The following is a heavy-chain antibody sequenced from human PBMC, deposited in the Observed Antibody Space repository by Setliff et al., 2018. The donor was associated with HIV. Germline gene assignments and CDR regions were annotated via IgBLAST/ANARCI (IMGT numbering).Heavy chain of an antibody. D-gene: IGHD1-1*01. V-gene: IGHV1-69*10. CDR1: GGTFRTYA. Sequence: SVKVSCKASGGTFRTYAISWVRQAPGQGLEWMGGIIPMLRVAKYAQNLQDRVTITADKSAGTAYMELSGLRSEDTAVYYCARGSNPTGNYDFYFLGVWGKGTTVTVSS. J-gene: IGHJ6*03. CDR2: IIPMLRVA. CDR3: ARGSNPTGNYDFYFLGV.